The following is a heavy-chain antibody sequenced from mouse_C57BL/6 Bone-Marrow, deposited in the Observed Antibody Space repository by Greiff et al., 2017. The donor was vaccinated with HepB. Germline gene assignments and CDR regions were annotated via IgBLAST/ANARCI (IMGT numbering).Heavy chain of an antibody. CDR3: TRIIGAVEDY. V-gene: IGHV1-5*01. CDR1: GYTFTSYW. CDR2: IYPGNSDT. J-gene: IGHJ2*01. D-gene: IGHD1-1*01. Sequence: EVQLQQSGTVLARPGASVKMSCKTSGYTFTSYWMHWVKQRPGQGLEWIGAIYPGNSDTSYNQKFKGKAKLTADTSASTAYMELSSLTNDDSAVYYCTRIIGAVEDYWGQGTTLTVSS.